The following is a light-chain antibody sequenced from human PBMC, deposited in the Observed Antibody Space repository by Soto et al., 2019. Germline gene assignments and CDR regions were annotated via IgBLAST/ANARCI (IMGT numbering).Light chain of an antibody. V-gene: IGLV2-14*01. CDR3: SSYTGSSTGV. CDR1: SSDIGGYNY. CDR2: EVS. Sequence: QSVLTQPASVSGSPGQSITISCTGSSSDIGGYNYVSWYQQYPGKAPKLMIYEVSNRPSGVSNRFSASKSGNTASLTISGLQPEDEADYYCSSYTGSSTGVFGGGTKLTVL. J-gene: IGLJ2*01.